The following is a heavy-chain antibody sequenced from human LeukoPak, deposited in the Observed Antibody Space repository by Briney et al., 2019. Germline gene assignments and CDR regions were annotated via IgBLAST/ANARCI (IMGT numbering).Heavy chain of an antibody. CDR3: ARVPYCSGGTCYSIVY. CDR1: GFTFSSYS. J-gene: IGHJ4*02. D-gene: IGHD2-15*01. CDR2: ITSSSSTI. Sequence: GGSLRLSCAASGFTFSSYSMNWVRQAPGKGLEWVSYITSSSSTIFYADSVKGRFTIPRDNAKNSLYLQMNSLRAEDTAVYYCARVPYCSGGTCYSIVYWGQGTLVTVSS. V-gene: IGHV3-48*04.